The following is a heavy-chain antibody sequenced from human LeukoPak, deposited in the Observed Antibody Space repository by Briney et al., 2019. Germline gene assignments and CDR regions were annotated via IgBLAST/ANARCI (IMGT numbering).Heavy chain of an antibody. D-gene: IGHD2-15*01. Sequence: PGGSLRLSCAASGFTFSSYSMNWVRQAPGKGLEWVSSISGSSSYIYYADSVKGRFTISRDNAKNSLYLQMNSLRAEDTAVYYCARDDKRYCSGGSCPRHFDYWGQGTLVTVSS. CDR1: GFTFSSYS. CDR3: ARDDKRYCSGGSCPRHFDY. CDR2: ISGSSSYI. J-gene: IGHJ4*02. V-gene: IGHV3-21*01.